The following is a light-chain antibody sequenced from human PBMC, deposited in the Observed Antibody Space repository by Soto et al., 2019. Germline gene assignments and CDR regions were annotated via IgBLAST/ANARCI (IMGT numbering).Light chain of an antibody. CDR2: DVG. CDR1: SSDVGDYNY. V-gene: IGLV2-14*01. CDR3: SSYTSSSTLV. Sequence: QSVLTQPASVSGSPGQSITISCTGTSSDVGDYNYVSWYQQHPGKAPKVMIYDVGNPPSGVSNRFSGSKSGNTASLTISGLQAEDEADYYCSSYTSSSTLVFGNGTKLTVL. J-gene: IGLJ1*01.